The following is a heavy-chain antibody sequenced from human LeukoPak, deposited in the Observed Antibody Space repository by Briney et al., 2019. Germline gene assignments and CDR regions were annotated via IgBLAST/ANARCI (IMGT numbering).Heavy chain of an antibody. Sequence: PGGSLRLSCAASGLTFRSYWMSWVRQAPGKGLELVANIKQDGSEKYYVDSVKGRFTISRDNAKNSLYLQMNSLRAEDTAVYYCARDASSGWYGAQTDYWGQGTLVTVSS. CDR2: IKQDGSEK. CDR1: GLTFRSYW. D-gene: IGHD6-19*01. CDR3: ARDASSGWYGAQTDY. J-gene: IGHJ4*02. V-gene: IGHV3-7*01.